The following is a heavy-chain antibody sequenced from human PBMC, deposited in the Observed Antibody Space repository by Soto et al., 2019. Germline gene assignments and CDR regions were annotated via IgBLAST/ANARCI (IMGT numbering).Heavy chain of an antibody. V-gene: IGHV3-23*01. D-gene: IGHD2-21*02. CDR3: AKDGGPGAYCGGDCYRGFEY. CDR1: VFTFSSYA. Sequence: VGSLRLSCASSVFTFSSYAMSCVRHSPGKWLEWVSAISGSGGSTYYADSVKGRFTISRDNSKNTLYLQMNSLRAEDTAVYYCAKDGGPGAYCGGDCYRGFEYWGQGTLVSVSS. CDR2: ISGSGGST. J-gene: IGHJ4*02.